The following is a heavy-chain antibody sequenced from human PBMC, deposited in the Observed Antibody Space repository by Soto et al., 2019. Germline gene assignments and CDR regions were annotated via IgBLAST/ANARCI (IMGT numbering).Heavy chain of an antibody. CDR2: IYYSGST. CDR3: ARATPYDFWSGYYGSSYYYGMDV. D-gene: IGHD3-3*01. CDR1: GGSINSYY. V-gene: IGHV4-59*01. Sequence: SETLSLTCTVSGGSINSYYWSWIRQPPGKGLEWIGYIYYSGSTNYNPSLKSRVTILVDTSKNQFSLKLSSVTAADTAVYYCARATPYDFWSGYYGSSYYYGMDVWGQGTTVTVSS. J-gene: IGHJ6*02.